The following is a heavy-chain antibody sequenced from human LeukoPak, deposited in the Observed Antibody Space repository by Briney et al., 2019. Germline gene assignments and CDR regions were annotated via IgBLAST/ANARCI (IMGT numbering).Heavy chain of an antibody. CDR1: GGSISSYY. J-gene: IGHJ6*02. D-gene: IGHD6-6*01. Sequence: PSETLSLTCTVSGGSISSYYWSWIRQPPGKGLEWLGEINHSGSTNYNPSLKSRVTISVDTSKNQFSLKLSSVTAADTAVYYCARVGAARSRNLNYYYYGMDVWGQGTTVTVSS. CDR3: ARVGAARSRNLNYYYYGMDV. CDR2: INHSGST. V-gene: IGHV4-34*01.